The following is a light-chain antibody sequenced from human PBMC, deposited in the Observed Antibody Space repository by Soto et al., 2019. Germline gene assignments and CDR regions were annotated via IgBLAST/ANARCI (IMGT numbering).Light chain of an antibody. CDR2: GAS. CDR1: QSVSNY. V-gene: IGKV3-20*01. Sequence: EIVLTQSPGTLSLSPGERATLSCRASQSVSNYLAWYQQKPGQAPRLLIYGASRRATVIPDRFSGSGSGTDFTLTISRLEPEDFAVYYCQQYGGSPQTFCQGTNVESK. J-gene: IGKJ1*01. CDR3: QQYGGSPQT.